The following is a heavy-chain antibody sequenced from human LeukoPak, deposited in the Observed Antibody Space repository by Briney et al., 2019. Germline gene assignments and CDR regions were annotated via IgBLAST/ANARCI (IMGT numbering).Heavy chain of an antibody. CDR1: GGTFSSYA. J-gene: IGHJ4*02. D-gene: IGHD4-17*01. CDR2: IIPIFGTA. V-gene: IGHV1-69*05. CDR3: AREGEGAYGDYENY. Sequence: ASVKVSCKASGGTFSSYAISWVRQAPGQGLEWMGRIIPIFGTANYAQKFQGGVTITTDESTSTAYMELSSLRSEDTAVYYCAREGEGAYGDYENYWGQGTLVTVPS.